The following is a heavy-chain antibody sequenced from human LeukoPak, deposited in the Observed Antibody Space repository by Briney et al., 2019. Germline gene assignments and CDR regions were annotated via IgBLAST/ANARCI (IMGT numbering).Heavy chain of an antibody. V-gene: IGHV4-34*01. J-gene: IGHJ4*02. CDR1: GGSFSGYY. D-gene: IGHD3-22*01. Sequence: SETLSLTCAVYGGSFSGYYWSWIRQPPGKGLEWIGEINHSGSTNYNPSLKSRVTISGDTSKNQFSLELSSVTAADTAVYYCARVGSSNYHYKIDYWGQGILVTVSS. CDR2: INHSGST. CDR3: ARVGSSNYHYKIDY.